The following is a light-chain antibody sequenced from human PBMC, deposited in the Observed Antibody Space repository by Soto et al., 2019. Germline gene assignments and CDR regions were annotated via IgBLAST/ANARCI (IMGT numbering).Light chain of an antibody. Sequence: QSVLTQPASVSGSPGQSITISCTGTSSDVGGYNYVSWYQQHPGKAPKLMIYEVSNRPSGVSNRFSGSKSGNTASLTISGLQAEDEADYYCSSYTSSSTPHVFGTGTTLTVL. CDR1: SSDVGGYNY. V-gene: IGLV2-14*01. J-gene: IGLJ1*01. CDR3: SSYTSSSTPHV. CDR2: EVS.